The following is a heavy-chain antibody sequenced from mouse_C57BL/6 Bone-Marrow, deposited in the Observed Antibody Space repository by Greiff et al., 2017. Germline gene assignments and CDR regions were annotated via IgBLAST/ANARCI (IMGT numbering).Heavy chain of an antibody. V-gene: IGHV1-55*01. Sequence: QVQLQQPGAELVKPGASVKMSCKASGYTFTSYWITWVKQRPGQGLEWIGDIYPGSGSTNYNEKFKSKATLTVDTSSSPAYLQLSSLTSEDSAVYYCARYSSGEEAWFAYWGQGTLVTVSA. D-gene: IGHD3-2*02. CDR2: IYPGSGST. CDR1: GYTFTSYW. CDR3: ARYSSGEEAWFAY. J-gene: IGHJ3*01.